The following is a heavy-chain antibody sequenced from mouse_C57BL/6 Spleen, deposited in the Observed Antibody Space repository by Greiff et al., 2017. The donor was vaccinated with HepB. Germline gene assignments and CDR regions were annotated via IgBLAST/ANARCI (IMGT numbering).Heavy chain of an antibody. CDR1: GYTFTDYY. V-gene: IGHV1-26*01. CDR3: ARFITTVVGSLYWYFDV. J-gene: IGHJ1*03. Sequence: EVQLQQSGPELVKPGASVKISCKASGYTFTDYYMNWVKQSHGKSLEWIGDINPNNGGTSYNQKFKGKATLTVDKSSSTAYMELRSLTSEDSAVYYCARFITTVVGSLYWYFDVWGTGTTVTVSS. CDR2: INPNNGGT. D-gene: IGHD1-1*01.